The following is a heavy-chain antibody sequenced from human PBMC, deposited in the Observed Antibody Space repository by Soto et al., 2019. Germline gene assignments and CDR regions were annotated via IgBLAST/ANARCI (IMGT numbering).Heavy chain of an antibody. CDR1: GLNFSNYA. CDR2: ISGSGGTST. J-gene: IGHJ4*02. CDR3: AIISGFYYAVADY. Sequence: EVRLLESGGGLVQPGGSLRLSCTASGLNFSNYAMSWVRQAPGKGLEWVSGISGSGGTSTYYADSVKGRFTISRHNSKSTLFLQMNSLRAEDTAVYYCAIISGFYYAVADYWGQGTLVTVSS. D-gene: IGHD3-22*01. V-gene: IGHV3-23*01.